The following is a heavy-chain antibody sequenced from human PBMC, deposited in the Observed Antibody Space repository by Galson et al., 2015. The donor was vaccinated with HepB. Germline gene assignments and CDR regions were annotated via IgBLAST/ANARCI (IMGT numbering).Heavy chain of an antibody. CDR3: ARTLTGDWWYFDY. CDR1: GFTFSSYG. J-gene: IGHJ4*02. D-gene: IGHD7-27*01. Sequence: SLRLSCAASGFTFSSYGMSWVRQAPGKGLEWVSAISGSSGSTYYADSVKGRFTISRDNSKNTLYLQMSSLRAEDTAVYYCARTLTGDWWYFDYWGQGTLVTVSS. CDR2: ISGSSGST. V-gene: IGHV3-23*01.